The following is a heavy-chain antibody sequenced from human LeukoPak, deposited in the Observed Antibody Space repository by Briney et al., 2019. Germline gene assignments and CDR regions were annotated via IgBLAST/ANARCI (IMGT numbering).Heavy chain of an antibody. Sequence: GGSLRLSCAASGFTFSSYSMNWVRQAPGKGLEWVSSISSSSSYIYYADSVKGRFTISRDNAKNSLYLQMNSLRAEDTAVYYCARDAGSSSRPFDYWGQGTLVTVSS. CDR3: ARDAGSSSRPFDY. CDR2: ISSSSSYI. D-gene: IGHD6-13*01. J-gene: IGHJ4*02. CDR1: GFTFSSYS. V-gene: IGHV3-21*01.